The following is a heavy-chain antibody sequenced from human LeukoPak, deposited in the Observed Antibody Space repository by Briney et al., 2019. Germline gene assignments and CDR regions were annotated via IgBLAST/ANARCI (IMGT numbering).Heavy chain of an antibody. Sequence: GGSLRLSCAASGFTFSSYGMHWVRQAPGKGLEWVAVISYDGSNKYYADSVKGRFTISRDNSKNTLYLQMNSLRAEDTAVYYCASLDGYCSSTSCPVPFDYWGQGTLVTVSS. J-gene: IGHJ4*02. CDR2: ISYDGSNK. V-gene: IGHV3-30*03. CDR3: ASLDGYCSSTSCPVPFDY. D-gene: IGHD2-2*01. CDR1: GFTFSSYG.